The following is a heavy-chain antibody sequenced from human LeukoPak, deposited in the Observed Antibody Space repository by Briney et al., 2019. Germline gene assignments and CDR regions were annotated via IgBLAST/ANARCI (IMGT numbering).Heavy chain of an antibody. CDR2: ISGSGGST. J-gene: IGHJ6*02. CDR3: ARDSAPYYYDSSGYYHKDRLDYYYGMDV. V-gene: IGHV3-23*01. D-gene: IGHD3-22*01. Sequence: QLGGSVRLSCAASGFTFSSYAMSWVRQAPGKGLEWVSAISGSGGSTYYADSVKGRFTISRDNSKNTLYLQMNSLRAEDTAVYYCARDSAPYYYDSSGYYHKDRLDYYYGMDVWGQGTTVTVSS. CDR1: GFTFSSYA.